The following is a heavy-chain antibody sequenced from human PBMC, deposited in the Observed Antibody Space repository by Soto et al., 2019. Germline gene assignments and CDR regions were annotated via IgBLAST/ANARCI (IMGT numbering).Heavy chain of an antibody. CDR3: AKAGTIPPYYYYFFIDV. CDR2: INPNNGGT. D-gene: IGHD2-2*01. CDR1: GYTFTGYY. V-gene: IGHV1-2*04. Sequence: ASVKVSCKASGYTFTGYYLHWVRQAPGQGLEWMGWINPNNGGTNYAQKFQGWVTMTRDTSISTAYMELSRLRSDDTAVYYCAKAGTIPPYYYYFFIDVWGKGTTVTVSS. J-gene: IGHJ6*03.